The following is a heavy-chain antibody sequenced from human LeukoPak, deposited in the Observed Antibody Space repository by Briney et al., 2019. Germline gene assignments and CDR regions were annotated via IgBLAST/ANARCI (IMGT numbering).Heavy chain of an antibody. D-gene: IGHD2-15*01. V-gene: IGHV4-31*01. CDR3: ARVNIAVGGGNWFDP. Sequence: SQTLYLTCTVSGGSISSGGYYWSWIRQHPGKGLEWIAYIYYSGNTYYNPSLMSPVTISVDTSKNQFSLKLSSVTAADTAVYYCARVNIAVGGGNWFDPWGQGTLVTVSS. J-gene: IGHJ5*02. CDR2: IYYSGNT. CDR1: GGSISSGGYY.